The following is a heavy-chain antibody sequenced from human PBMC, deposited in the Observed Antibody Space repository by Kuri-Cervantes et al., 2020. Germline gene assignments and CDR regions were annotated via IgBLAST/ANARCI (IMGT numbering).Heavy chain of an antibody. CDR1: GFTFSSYA. J-gene: IGHJ4*02. CDR3: AKDLSGEYYGSGSYYNGRGYFDY. Sequence: GGSLRLSCAASGFTFSSYAMSWVRQAPGKGLEWVSAISGSGGSTYYADSVKGRFTISRDNSKNTLYLQMNSLRAEDTAVYYCAKDLSGEYYGSGSYYNGRGYFDYWGQGTLVTVSS. CDR2: ISGSGGST. D-gene: IGHD3-10*01. V-gene: IGHV3-23*01.